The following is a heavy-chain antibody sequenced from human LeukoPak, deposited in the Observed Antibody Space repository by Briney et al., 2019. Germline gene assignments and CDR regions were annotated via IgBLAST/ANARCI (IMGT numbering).Heavy chain of an antibody. CDR1: GFTFSSYW. V-gene: IGHV3-74*01. J-gene: IGHJ3*02. CDR2: INSDGSST. Sequence: PGGSLRLSCAASGFTFSSYWMHWVRQAPGKGLVWVSRINSDGSSTSYADSVKGRFTISRDNAKSTLYLQMNSLRAEDTAVYYCAREAELRYFDWLSIGDDHDAFDIWGQGTMVTVSS. D-gene: IGHD3-9*01. CDR3: AREAELRYFDWLSIGDDHDAFDI.